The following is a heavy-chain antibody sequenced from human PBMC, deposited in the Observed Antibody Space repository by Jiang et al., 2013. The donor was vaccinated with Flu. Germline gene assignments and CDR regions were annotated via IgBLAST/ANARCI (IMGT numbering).Heavy chain of an antibody. D-gene: IGHD4-17*01. CDR3: AKGALRYSNFDY. Sequence: VQLVESGGGVVQPGRSLRLSCAASGFTFSSYGMHWVRQAPGKGLEWVAVISYDGSNKYYADSVKGRFTISRDNSKNTLYLQMNSLRAEDTAVYYCAKGALRYSNFDYVGPGTLVHRLL. V-gene: IGHV3-30*18. CDR2: ISYDGSNK. J-gene: IGHJ4*03. CDR1: GFTFSSYG.